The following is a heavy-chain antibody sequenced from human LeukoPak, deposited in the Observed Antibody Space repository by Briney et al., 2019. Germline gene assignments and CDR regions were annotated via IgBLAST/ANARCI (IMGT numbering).Heavy chain of an antibody. V-gene: IGHV4-34*01. Sequence: SETLSLTCAVYGGSFSGYYRSWIRQPPGKGLEWIGEINHSGSTNYNPSLKSRVTISVDTSKNQFSLKLSSVTAADTAVYYCASKGLYSSSWLYYWGQGTLVTVSS. D-gene: IGHD6-13*01. J-gene: IGHJ4*02. CDR3: ASKGLYSSSWLYY. CDR1: GGSFSGYY. CDR2: INHSGST.